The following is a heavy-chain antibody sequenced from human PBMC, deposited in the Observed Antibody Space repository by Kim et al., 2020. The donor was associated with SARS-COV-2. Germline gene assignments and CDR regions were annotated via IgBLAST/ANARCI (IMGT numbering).Heavy chain of an antibody. Sequence: ADSMKGRFTIARDNAKNTLNLQMNSLRAEDTAVYYCARRHFSSGWYYFDYWGQGTLVTVSS. V-gene: IGHV3-74*01. D-gene: IGHD6-19*01. CDR3: ARRHFSSGWYYFDY. J-gene: IGHJ4*02.